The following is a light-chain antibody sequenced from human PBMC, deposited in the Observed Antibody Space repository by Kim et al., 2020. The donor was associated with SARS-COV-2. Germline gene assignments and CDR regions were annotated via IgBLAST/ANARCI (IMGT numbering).Light chain of an antibody. V-gene: IGLV6-57*01. Sequence: VTISCTRSSGSIASNYVQWYKQRPGSTPTTVIYEDNQRPSGVPDRFSGSIDSSSNSASLTISGLKTEDEADYYCQYYDSSNPHWVFGGGAQLTVL. CDR2: EDN. CDR3: QYYDSSNPHWV. J-gene: IGLJ3*02. CDR1: SGSIASNY.